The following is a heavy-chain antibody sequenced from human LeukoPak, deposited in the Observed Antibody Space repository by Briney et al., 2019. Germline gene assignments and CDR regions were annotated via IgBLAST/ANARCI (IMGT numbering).Heavy chain of an antibody. CDR2: IYYSGST. V-gene: IGHV4-59*01. CDR3: ARGDHYYDSSGYIDY. D-gene: IGHD3-22*01. J-gene: IGHJ4*02. Sequence: SETLSLTCTVSGASISSWYWSWIRQPPGKGLEWIGYIYYSGSTSYNPSLKSRVTISVDTSKNQFSLKLSSVTAADTAVYYCARGDHYYDSSGYIDYWGQGTLVTVSS. CDR1: GASISSWY.